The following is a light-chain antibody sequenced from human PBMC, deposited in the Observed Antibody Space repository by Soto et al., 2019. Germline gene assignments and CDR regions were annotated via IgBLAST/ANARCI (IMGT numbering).Light chain of an antibody. Sequence: EIVLTQSPGTLSLSPGERATLSCRASQSVSTYLAWYQQKPGQAPRLLIYDASNRATGIPARFSGSGSGTDFTLTISSLEPEDFAVYYYQHRSNWLAFGGGTKVDIK. CDR1: QSVSTY. V-gene: IGKV3-11*01. J-gene: IGKJ4*01. CDR3: QHRSNWLA. CDR2: DAS.